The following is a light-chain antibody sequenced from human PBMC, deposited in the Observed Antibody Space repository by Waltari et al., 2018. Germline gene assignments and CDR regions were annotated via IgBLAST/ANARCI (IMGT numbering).Light chain of an antibody. J-gene: IGKJ1*01. V-gene: IGKV1-5*03. CDR2: KAS. CDR1: QTVNAW. CDR3: QQYNFDPWT. Sequence: DIRMTQSPSRVSASAGDNVTITCRASQTVNAWLAWSQQKPGRAPKFLIHKASSLETGVPSRFRGSGSGTEFTLTISGLQVEDFATYYCQQYNFDPWTFGQGTKVE.